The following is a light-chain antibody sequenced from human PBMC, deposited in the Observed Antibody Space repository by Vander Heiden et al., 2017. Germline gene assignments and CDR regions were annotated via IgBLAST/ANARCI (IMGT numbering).Light chain of an antibody. CDR1: SDSVSTSHH. CDR2: RTI. CDR3: VPYMGSGILV. V-gene: IGLV8-61*01. Sequence: QTVVTQEPSFSVSPGGTVTLTCGLSSDSVSTSHHASWYQQTPDQPPRTLIYRTITRSAGVPARFSGSILGNKAALTITGAQADDEAYYYCVPYMGSGILVFGGGTKRTVL. J-gene: IGLJ3*02.